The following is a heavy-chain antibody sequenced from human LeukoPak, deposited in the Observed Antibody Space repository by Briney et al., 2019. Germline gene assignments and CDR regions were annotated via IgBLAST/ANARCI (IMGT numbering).Heavy chain of an antibody. CDR3: ARGSLWFDP. Sequence: SETLSLTCTVSGGSISSSSYYWGWIRQPPGKGLEWIGYIYYSGSTNYNPSLKSRVTISVDTSKSQFSLKLSSVTAADTAVYYCARGSLWFDPWGQGTLVTVSS. V-gene: IGHV4-61*05. J-gene: IGHJ5*02. CDR2: IYYSGST. D-gene: IGHD3-10*01. CDR1: GGSISSSSYY.